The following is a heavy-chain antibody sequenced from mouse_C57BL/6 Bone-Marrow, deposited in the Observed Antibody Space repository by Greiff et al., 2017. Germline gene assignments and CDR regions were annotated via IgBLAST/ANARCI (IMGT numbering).Heavy chain of an antibody. J-gene: IGHJ3*01. V-gene: IGHV1-69*01. CDR3: ATTGRFAY. CDR1: GYTFTSYW. CDR2: IDPSDSYT. Sequence: QVQLQQSGAELVMPGASVKLSCKASGYTFTSYWMHWVKQRPGQGLEWIGEIDPSDSYTNYNQKFKGKSTLTVDKSYSTAYMQLSSLTSEDSAVYYCATTGRFAYWGQGTLVTVSA.